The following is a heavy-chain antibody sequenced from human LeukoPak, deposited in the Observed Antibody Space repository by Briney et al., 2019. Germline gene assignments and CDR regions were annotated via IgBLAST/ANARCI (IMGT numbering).Heavy chain of an antibody. CDR1: RYTFTGYY. CDR2: ISAYNGNT. CDR3: ARAGYDSSGYFRY. Sequence: GASVKVSCKASRYTFTGYYMHWVRQAPGQGLEWVGWISAYNGNTNYAQKLQGRVTMTTDTSTSTAYMELRSLRSDATAVYYCARAGYDSSGYFRYWGQGTLVTVSS. J-gene: IGHJ4*02. V-gene: IGHV1-18*04. D-gene: IGHD3-22*01.